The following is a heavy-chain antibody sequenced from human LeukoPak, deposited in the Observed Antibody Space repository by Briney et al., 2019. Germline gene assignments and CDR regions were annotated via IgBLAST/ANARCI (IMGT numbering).Heavy chain of an antibody. J-gene: IGHJ4*02. D-gene: IGHD3-10*01. CDR3: ARERESREGVPGYFDY. Sequence: SETLSLTCTVSGGSVSSSSYYWGWIRQPPGKGLEWIGSIYYSGSTYYNPSLKSRVSISVDTSKNQFSLKLSSVTAADTAVYYCARERESREGVPGYFDYWGQGTLVTVSS. CDR2: IYYSGST. V-gene: IGHV4-39*07. CDR1: GGSVSSSSYY.